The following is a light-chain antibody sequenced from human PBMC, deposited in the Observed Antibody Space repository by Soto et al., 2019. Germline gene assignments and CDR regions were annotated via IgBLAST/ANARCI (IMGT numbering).Light chain of an antibody. CDR3: QQYGSSPPMYT. J-gene: IGKJ2*01. CDR2: GAS. CDR1: QSVSSSY. Sequence: EIVMTQYPDTLSVSPGERATLSCRASQSVSSSYLAWYQQKPGQAPRLLIYGASSRATGIPDRFSGSGSGTDFTLTISRLEPEDFAVYFCQQYGSSPPMYTFGQGTKLEIK. V-gene: IGKV3-20*01.